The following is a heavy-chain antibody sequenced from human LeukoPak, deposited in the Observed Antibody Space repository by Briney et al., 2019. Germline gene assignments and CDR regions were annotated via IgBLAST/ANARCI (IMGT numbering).Heavy chain of an antibody. Sequence: GGSLRLSCAASGFTFSRYNMNWVRQAPGKGLEWVSSIGSSTSYIYYADSVKGRFTISRDNAKNSLFLQMNSLRAEDTAVYYCAKDGITMRILEYWGQGTLVTVSS. V-gene: IGHV3-21*01. J-gene: IGHJ4*02. CDR3: AKDGITMRILEY. CDR2: IGSSTSYI. CDR1: GFTFSRYN. D-gene: IGHD3-10*01.